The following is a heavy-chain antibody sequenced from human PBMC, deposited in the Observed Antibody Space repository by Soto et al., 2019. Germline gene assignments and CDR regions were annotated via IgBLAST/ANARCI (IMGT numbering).Heavy chain of an antibody. V-gene: IGHV3-66*01. CDR3: ASLSGYYSPFDY. Sequence: GGSLRLSCAASGFTVSSNYMSWVRQAPGKGLEWVSTIYSGGDTYYTDSVKGRFTISRDNSKNTLYLQMNSLRAEDTAVYFCASLSGYYSPFDYWGQGTLVTVSS. J-gene: IGHJ4*02. D-gene: IGHD3-22*01. CDR2: IYSGGDT. CDR1: GFTVSSNY.